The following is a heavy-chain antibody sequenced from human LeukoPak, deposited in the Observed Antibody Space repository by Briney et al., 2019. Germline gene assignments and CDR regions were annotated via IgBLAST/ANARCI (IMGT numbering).Heavy chain of an antibody. Sequence: SETLSLTCAVSGTSITYGGYTWNWIRQPPGKGLEWIGYIYYSGTTFYNPSLKSRVTMSLESAKNQLSLKLRSVTAADTAVYYCAGGQWEQDTSTYAYWGQGSLVTVSS. D-gene: IGHD1-26*01. CDR3: AGGQWEQDTSTYAY. CDR1: GTSITYGGYT. J-gene: IGHJ4*02. V-gene: IGHV4-30-4*07. CDR2: IYYSGTT.